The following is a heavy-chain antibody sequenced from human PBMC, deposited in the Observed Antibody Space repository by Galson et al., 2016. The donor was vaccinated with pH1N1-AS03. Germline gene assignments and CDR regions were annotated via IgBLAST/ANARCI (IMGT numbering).Heavy chain of an antibody. J-gene: IGHJ4*02. CDR2: IGSDGGKT. CDR1: GFTFSTYG. Sequence: SLRLSCAASGFTFSTYGMHWVRQAPGMGLEWVAFIGSDGGKTLYGDFVKGRFTISRDNAKNSLYLQMNSLRDEDTAVYYCARELHYGWLVPGYWGQGTLVTVSS. D-gene: IGHD6-19*01. V-gene: IGHV3-33*01. CDR3: ARELHYGWLVPGY.